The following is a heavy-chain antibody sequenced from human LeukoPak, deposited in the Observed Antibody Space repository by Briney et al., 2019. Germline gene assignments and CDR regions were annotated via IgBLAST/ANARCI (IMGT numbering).Heavy chain of an antibody. J-gene: IGHJ4*02. CDR3: ARDLSRYYNDY. Sequence: GGSLRLSCAASGFTFSDYYMSWIRQAPGKGLEWVSYVSSSGSTIYYADSVKGRFTISRDNAKNSLYLQMNSLRAEDTAVYYCARDLSRYYNDYCGQGTLVTVSS. CDR2: VSSSGSTI. V-gene: IGHV3-11*04. CDR1: GFTFSDYY.